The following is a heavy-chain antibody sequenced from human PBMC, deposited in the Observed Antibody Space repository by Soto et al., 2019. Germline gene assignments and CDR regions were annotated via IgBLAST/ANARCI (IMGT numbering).Heavy chain of an antibody. CDR3: ARDGRAMAGLYMDV. CDR2: IYYSGST. V-gene: IGHV4-59*01. D-gene: IGHD5-18*01. Sequence: PSDTLSLTCTVSGGSISSYYWSWIRQPPGKGLEWIGYIYYSGSTNYNPSLKSRVTISVDTSKNQFSLKLSSVTAADTAVYYCARDGRAMAGLYMDVWGKGTTVTAPQ. CDR1: GGSISSYY. J-gene: IGHJ6*04.